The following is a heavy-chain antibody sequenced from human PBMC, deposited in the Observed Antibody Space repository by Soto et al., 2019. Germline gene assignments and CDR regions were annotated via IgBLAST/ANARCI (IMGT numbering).Heavy chain of an antibody. Sequence: PGGSLRLSCAASGFTFSSHAMSWVRQAPGKGLEWVSGISDDGSNKYYADSVKGRFTISRDNSKNTLYLQMNSLRAEDTAVYYCAKDLVGSDFWSGYYASDYYYYGMDVWGQGTTVTVSS. J-gene: IGHJ6*02. CDR1: GFTFSSHA. CDR2: ISDDGSNK. CDR3: AKDLVGSDFWSGYYASDYYYYGMDV. D-gene: IGHD3-3*01. V-gene: IGHV3-23*01.